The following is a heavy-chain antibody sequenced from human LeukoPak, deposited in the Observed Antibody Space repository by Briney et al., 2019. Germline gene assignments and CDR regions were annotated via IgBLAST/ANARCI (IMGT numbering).Heavy chain of an antibody. D-gene: IGHD2-21*02. CDR1: GFTFSSYA. CDR2: ISGSGGST. J-gene: IGHJ3*02. Sequence: GGSLRLSCAASGFTFSSYAMSWARQAPGKGLEWVSAISGSGGSTYYADSVKGRFTISRDNSKNTLYLQMNSLRAEDTAVYYCASRVDSVFPPPVAVSRSLLFPPPVAFDIWGQGTMVTVSS. V-gene: IGHV3-23*01. CDR3: ASRVDSVFPPPVAVSRSLLFPPPVAFDI.